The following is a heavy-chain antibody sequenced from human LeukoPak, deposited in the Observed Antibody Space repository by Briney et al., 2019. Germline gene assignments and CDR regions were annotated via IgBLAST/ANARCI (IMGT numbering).Heavy chain of an antibody. CDR1: GYTFTSYW. Sequence: GESLKISCEGSGYTFTSYWIAWVRQMPGKGLEWMGIIYPGDSDTRYSPSFQGQVTISADKSISTAYLQWGSLTASDTAMYFCARLYDPTGYWGQGTLVTVSS. CDR2: IYPGDSDT. D-gene: IGHD3-16*01. J-gene: IGHJ4*02. V-gene: IGHV5-51*01. CDR3: ARLYDPTGY.